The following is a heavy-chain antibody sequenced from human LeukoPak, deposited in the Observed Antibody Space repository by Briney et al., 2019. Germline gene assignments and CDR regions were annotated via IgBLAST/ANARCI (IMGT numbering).Heavy chain of an antibody. D-gene: IGHD4/OR15-4a*01. CDR3: AREGGANAIDY. CDR1: GYTFTSYY. CDR2: INPSGGST. J-gene: IGHJ4*02. Sequence: ASVKVSCKASGYTFTSYYMHWVRQAPGQGLEWMGIINPSGGSTSYAQKFQGRVTMTRDRSTSTVYMELSSLRSEDTAVYYCAREGGANAIDYWGQGTLVIVSS. V-gene: IGHV1-46*01.